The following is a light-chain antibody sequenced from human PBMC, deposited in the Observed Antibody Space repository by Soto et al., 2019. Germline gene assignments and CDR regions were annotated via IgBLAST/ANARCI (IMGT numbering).Light chain of an antibody. CDR1: QNIYNR. J-gene: IGKJ1*01. Sequence: TQSTDSLSVSPGDRLTLFCRASQNIYNRLAWYQQKPGNAPKLLIYDASTLESGVSSRFSGTGSETECTLTITDLQADDLATYFCHQYKTYSTFGQGTKVDIK. CDR3: HQYKTYST. V-gene: IGKV1-5*02. CDR2: DAS.